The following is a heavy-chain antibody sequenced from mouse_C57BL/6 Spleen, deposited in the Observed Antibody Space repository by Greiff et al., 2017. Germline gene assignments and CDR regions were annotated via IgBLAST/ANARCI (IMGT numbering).Heavy chain of an antibody. Sequence: EVQVVESGGGLVKPGGSLKLSCAASGFTFSSYAMSWVRQTPEKRLEWVATISDGGSYTYYPDNVKGRFTISRDNAKNNLYLQMSNLKSEDTAMYYCARDRVGSGGWFADWGQGTLVTVSA. V-gene: IGHV5-4*01. CDR3: ARDRVGSGGWFAD. CDR2: ISDGGSYT. J-gene: IGHJ3*01. D-gene: IGHD1-1*01. CDR1: GFTFSSYA.